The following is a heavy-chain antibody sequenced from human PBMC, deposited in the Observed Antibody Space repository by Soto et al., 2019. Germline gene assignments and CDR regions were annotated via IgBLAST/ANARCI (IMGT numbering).Heavy chain of an antibody. CDR3: TTDPYYYDSSGYYFDY. J-gene: IGHJ4*02. Sequence: EVQLLESGGGLVQPGGSLRLSCAASGFTFSSYAMSWVRQAPGKGLEWVSAISGSGGSTYYADSVKGRFTISRDNSKNTLYLQMNSLRAEDTAVYYCTTDPYYYDSSGYYFDYWGQGTLVTVSS. D-gene: IGHD3-22*01. CDR1: GFTFSSYA. V-gene: IGHV3-23*01. CDR2: ISGSGGST.